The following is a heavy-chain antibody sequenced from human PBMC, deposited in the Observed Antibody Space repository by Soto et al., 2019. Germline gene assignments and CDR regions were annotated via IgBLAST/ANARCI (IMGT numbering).Heavy chain of an antibody. CDR3: ARLRQVGVVVPAATYYYYYGMDV. CDR1: GGSFSGYY. CDR2: INHSGST. Sequence: SETLSLTCAVYGGSFSGYYWSWIRQPPGKGLEWIGEINHSGSTNYNPSLKSRVTISVDTSKNQFSLKLSSVTAADTAVYYCARLRQVGVVVPAATYYYYYGMDVWGQGTTVT. D-gene: IGHD2-2*01. J-gene: IGHJ6*02. V-gene: IGHV4-34*01.